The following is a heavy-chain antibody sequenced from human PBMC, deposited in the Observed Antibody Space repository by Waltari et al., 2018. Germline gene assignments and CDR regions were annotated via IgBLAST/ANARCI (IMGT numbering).Heavy chain of an antibody. CDR1: GFTFSSYA. V-gene: IGHV3-23*01. D-gene: IGHD3-10*01. CDR2: ISGSGGST. Sequence: EVQLLESGGGLVQPGGSLRLSCAASGFTFSSYAMSWVRQAPGKGLEWVSAISGSGGSTYYADSVKGRFTISRDNSKNTLYLQMNSLRAEDTAVYYCAKDRAYYYGSGSYQASWFDPWGQGTLVTVSS. CDR3: AKDRAYYYGSGSYQASWFDP. J-gene: IGHJ5*02.